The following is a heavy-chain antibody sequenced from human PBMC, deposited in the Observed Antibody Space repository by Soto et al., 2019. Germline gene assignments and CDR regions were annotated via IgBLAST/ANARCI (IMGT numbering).Heavy chain of an antibody. D-gene: IGHD3-10*01. J-gene: IGHJ4*02. CDR2: IYYSGST. Sequence: SETLSLTCTVSGGSISSGDYYWSWIRQPPGKGLEWIGYIYYSGSTYYNPSLKSRVTISVDTSKNQFPLKLSSVTAAGTAVYYCARVRIRGSYYYFDYWGQGTLVTVSS. V-gene: IGHV4-30-4*01. CDR1: GGSISSGDYY. CDR3: ARVRIRGSYYYFDY.